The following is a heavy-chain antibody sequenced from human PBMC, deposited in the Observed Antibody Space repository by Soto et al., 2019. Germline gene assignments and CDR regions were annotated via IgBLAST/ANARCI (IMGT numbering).Heavy chain of an antibody. J-gene: IGHJ5*02. CDR1: GDSVSSASFY. CDR2: IYFSGST. CDR3: ARQLPAGWFDP. V-gene: IGHV4-61*01. D-gene: IGHD1-7*01. Sequence: SAPLSLTFTVSGDSVSSASFYWIWIRQAPGKGLEWIGFIYFSGSTNYNPSLKSRVTMSLDTSKNQFSLKLRSVTPADTAVYYCARQLPAGWFDPWGQGTLVTVSS.